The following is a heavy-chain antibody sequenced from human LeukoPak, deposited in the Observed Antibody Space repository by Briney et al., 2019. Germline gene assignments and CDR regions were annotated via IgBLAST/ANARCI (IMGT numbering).Heavy chain of an antibody. J-gene: IGHJ5*01. Sequence: PGGSLRLSCAASGFVFSASYMSWARKAPGKGLEWVATIKPDGSEKYHVDSVSGRFTISRDNTNDSLFLRMNSLRVDDTAVYYCVRGGTYWTVSWGQGTLVNVS. CDR2: IKPDGSEK. V-gene: IGHV3-7*01. CDR3: VRGGTYWTVS. CDR1: GFVFSASY.